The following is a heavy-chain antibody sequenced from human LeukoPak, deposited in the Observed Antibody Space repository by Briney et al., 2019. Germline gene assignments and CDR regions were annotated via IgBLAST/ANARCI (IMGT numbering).Heavy chain of an antibody. J-gene: IGHJ3*02. V-gene: IGHV3-23*01. CDR2: IAGGGSST. CDR1: GFTVSFYA. Sequence: GGSLRLSCAASGFTVSFYAMSWVRQAPGKGLEWVSVIAGGGSSTYYADSVKGRFAISRDNSKNTLYLQMNSLRVEDTAVYYCVKDPDPRYCSSTSCSPIWGQGTMVTVSS. D-gene: IGHD2-2*01. CDR3: VKDPDPRYCSSTSCSPI.